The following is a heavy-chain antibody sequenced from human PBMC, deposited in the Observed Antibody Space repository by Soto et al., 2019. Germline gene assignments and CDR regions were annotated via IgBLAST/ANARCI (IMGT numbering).Heavy chain of an antibody. D-gene: IGHD4-4*01. Sequence: SVKVSCKASGFTFTSSAVQWVRQARGQRLEWIGWIVVGSGKTNYAQKFQERVTITRDMSTSTAYMELSSLRSEDTAVYYCAAGTGNSGGYYYYGMDVWGQGTTVTVSS. CDR1: GFTFTSSA. CDR2: IVVGSGKT. CDR3: AAGTGNSGGYYYYGMDV. J-gene: IGHJ6*02. V-gene: IGHV1-58*01.